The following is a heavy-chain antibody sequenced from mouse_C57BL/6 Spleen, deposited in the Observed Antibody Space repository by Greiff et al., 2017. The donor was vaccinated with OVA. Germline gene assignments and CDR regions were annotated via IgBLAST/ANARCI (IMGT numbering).Heavy chain of an antibody. V-gene: IGHV1-50*01. CDR2: IDPSDSYT. J-gene: IGHJ3*01. CDR3: ARPITTLSGGFAY. D-gene: IGHD1-1*01. Sequence: VQLQQPGAELVKPGASVKLSCKASGYTFTSYWMQWVKQRPGQGLEWIGEIDPSDSYTNYTQKFKGKATLTVDTSSSTAYLQLSSLTSEDSAVYYCARPITTLSGGFAYWGQGTLVTVSA. CDR1: GYTFTSYW.